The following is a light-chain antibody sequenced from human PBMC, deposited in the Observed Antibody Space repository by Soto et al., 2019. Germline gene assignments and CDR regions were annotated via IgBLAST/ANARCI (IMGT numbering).Light chain of an antibody. CDR1: QSVSSNY. Sequence: IVLTQSPGTLSLSPGEIATLSCRASQSVSSNYLAWYQQKPGQAPRLLIYGASSRATGIPDRFSGSGSGTDFTLTISRLAPEDFAVYYCQQYGSSPETFGQGTKVDIK. CDR3: QQYGSSPET. CDR2: GAS. J-gene: IGKJ1*01. V-gene: IGKV3-20*01.